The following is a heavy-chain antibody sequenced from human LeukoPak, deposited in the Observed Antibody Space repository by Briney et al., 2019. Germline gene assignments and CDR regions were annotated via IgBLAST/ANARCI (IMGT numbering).Heavy chain of an antibody. CDR2: MKQDGSEK. Sequence: GGSLRLSCAASGFTFSTYWMSWVRQAPGKGLEWVATMKQDGSEKYYVDSVKGRFTISRHNAKNSLYLQMNSLRAEDTAVYYCAELGITMIGGVWGKGTTVTISS. CDR3: AELGITMIGGV. J-gene: IGHJ6*04. V-gene: IGHV3-7*01. D-gene: IGHD3-10*02. CDR1: GFTFSTYW.